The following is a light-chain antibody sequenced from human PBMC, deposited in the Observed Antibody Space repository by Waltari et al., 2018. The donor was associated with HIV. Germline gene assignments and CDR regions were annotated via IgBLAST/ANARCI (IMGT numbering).Light chain of an antibody. V-gene: IGKV3-15*01. CDR3: QQYNAWPLYS. CDR1: QRVSSN. J-gene: IGKJ2*03. CDR2: AAS. Sequence: EIVMMQSPATLSVSPGESVTLSCRASQRVSSNLAWYQQRPGQAPRLLIFAASTRAPGIPARFSGSGSGTEFTLTISSLQSEDFAVYYCQQYNAWPLYSFGQGTKLEI.